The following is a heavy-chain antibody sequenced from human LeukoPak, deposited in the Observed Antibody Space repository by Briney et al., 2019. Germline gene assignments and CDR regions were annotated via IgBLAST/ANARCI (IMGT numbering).Heavy chain of an antibody. D-gene: IGHD3-22*01. J-gene: IGHJ4*02. CDR1: GYTFTSYG. CDR3: ARGRPSEYYYDPDRHYFDY. CDR2: ISAYNGNT. V-gene: IGHV1-18*01. Sequence: ASVKVSCKASGYTFTSYGISWVRQAPGQGLEWMGWISAYNGNTNYAQKLQGRVTMTTDTSTSTAYMELRSLRSDDTAVYYCARGRPSEYYYDPDRHYFDYWGQGTLVTVSS.